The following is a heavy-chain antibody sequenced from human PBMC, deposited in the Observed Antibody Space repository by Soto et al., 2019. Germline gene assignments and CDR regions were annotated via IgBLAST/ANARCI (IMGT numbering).Heavy chain of an antibody. Sequence: LRLSCAASGFTFSSYEMIWVRQAPGKGLEWVSYISGSGYTSDSGPTIHYADSVKGRFTISRNNAKNSLYLQMNSLRVEDTAVYYCARVSQSFIEYFQHWGQGTLVTVSS. D-gene: IGHD3-16*02. J-gene: IGHJ1*01. CDR1: GFTFSSYE. CDR3: ARVSQSFIEYFQH. CDR2: ISGSGYTSDSGPTI. V-gene: IGHV3-48*03.